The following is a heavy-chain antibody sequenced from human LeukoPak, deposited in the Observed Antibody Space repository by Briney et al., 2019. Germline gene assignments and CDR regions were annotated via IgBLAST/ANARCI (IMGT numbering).Heavy chain of an antibody. CDR2: IYYSGST. Sequence: SETPSLTCTVSGGSISSYYWSWIRQPPGKGLEWIGYIYYSGSTSYNPSLKSRVTISVDTSKNQFSLKLSSVTAADTAVYYCARPSTNGWYFDYWGQGTLVTVSS. V-gene: IGHV4-59*01. CDR1: GGSISSYY. D-gene: IGHD6-19*01. J-gene: IGHJ4*02. CDR3: ARPSTNGWYFDY.